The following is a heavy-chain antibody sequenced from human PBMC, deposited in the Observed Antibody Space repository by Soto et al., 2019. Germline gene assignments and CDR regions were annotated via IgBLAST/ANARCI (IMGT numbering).Heavy chain of an antibody. V-gene: IGHV4-59*08. D-gene: IGHD2-21*02. CDR2: IYYSAST. Sequence: SETLSLSCTVSGGSISSYYWSWIRQPPGKGLEWIGYIYYSASTNYSPSLKSRVTISVDTSKNQFSLNLSSVTAADTAVYYCARNLPCCGGDCYSLDYWGQGTLVTVSS. CDR3: ARNLPCCGGDCYSLDY. J-gene: IGHJ4*02. CDR1: GGSISSYY.